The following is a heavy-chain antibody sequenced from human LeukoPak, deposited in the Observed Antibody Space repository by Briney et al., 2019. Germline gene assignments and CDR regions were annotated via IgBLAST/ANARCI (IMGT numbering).Heavy chain of an antibody. D-gene: IGHD3-22*01. J-gene: IGHJ3*02. CDR3: ARRVVEYYYDSSGYYQDDAFDI. CDR1: GYSFTSYW. Sequence: GESLKISCKGFGYSFTSYWIGWVRQMPGKGLEWMGIIYPGDSDTRYSPSFQGQVTISADKSISTAYLQWSSLKASDTAMYYCARRVVEYYYDSSGYYQDDAFDIWGQGTMVTVSS. CDR2: IYPGDSDT. V-gene: IGHV5-51*01.